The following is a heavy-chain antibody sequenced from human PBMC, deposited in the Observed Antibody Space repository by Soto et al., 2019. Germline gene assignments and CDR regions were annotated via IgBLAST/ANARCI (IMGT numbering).Heavy chain of an antibody. D-gene: IGHD3-3*01. V-gene: IGHV1-18*01. Sequence: QVQLVQSGAEVKKPGASVKVSCKASGYTFTSYGISWVRQAPGQGLEWMGWISAYNGNTNYAQKLQGRVTMTTDTSTSTAYMELRSLTSDDTAVYYCARDSGSDFWSGYYTQVDYWGQGTLVTVSS. CDR1: GYTFTSYG. CDR3: ARDSGSDFWSGYYTQVDY. J-gene: IGHJ4*02. CDR2: ISAYNGNT.